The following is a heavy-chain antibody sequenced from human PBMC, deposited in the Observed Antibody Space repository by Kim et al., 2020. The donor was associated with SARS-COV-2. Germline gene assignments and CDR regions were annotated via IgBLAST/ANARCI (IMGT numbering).Heavy chain of an antibody. CDR3: ASRGYCSSTSCLDY. J-gene: IGHJ4*02. Sequence: QKLQGRVTMTRDTSISTAYMELSRLRSDDTAVYYCASRGYCSSTSCLDYWGQGTLVTVSS. D-gene: IGHD2-2*01. V-gene: IGHV1-2*02.